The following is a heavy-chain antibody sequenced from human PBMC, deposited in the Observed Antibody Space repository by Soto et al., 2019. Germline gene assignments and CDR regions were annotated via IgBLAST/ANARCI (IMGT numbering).Heavy chain of an antibody. CDR1: GGSISTYY. J-gene: IGHJ4*02. Sequence: QVQLQESGPGLVKPSETLSLTCTVSGGSISTYYWSWIRQPPGKGLEWIGYIYYNGRTNYNPSLECRVTISLDTSKSQFSLKLSSVSAADTAVYYCARDGSGYDFWSGPYFFDYWGPGTLVTVSS. V-gene: IGHV4-59*01. CDR2: IYYNGRT. D-gene: IGHD3-3*01. CDR3: ARDGSGYDFWSGPYFFDY.